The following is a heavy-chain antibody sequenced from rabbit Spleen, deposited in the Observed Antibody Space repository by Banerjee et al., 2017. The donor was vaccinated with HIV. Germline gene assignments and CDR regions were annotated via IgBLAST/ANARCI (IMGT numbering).Heavy chain of an antibody. CDR2: IYAARGTT. D-gene: IGHD4-1*01. V-gene: IGHV1S43*01. CDR1: EIDFTNYY. Sequence: QEQLVESGGGLVQPGGSLTLSCKASEIDFTNYYITWVRQAPGKGLEWIGIIYAARGTTDYASWVNGRFTISSDNAQTTVDLKMTSLTAADTATYFCARAIVPWLGLTRLDLWGPGTLV. J-gene: IGHJ3*01. CDR3: ARAIVPWLGLTRLDL.